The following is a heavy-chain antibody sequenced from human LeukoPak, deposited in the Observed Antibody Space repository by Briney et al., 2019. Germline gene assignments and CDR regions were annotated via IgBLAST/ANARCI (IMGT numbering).Heavy chain of an antibody. D-gene: IGHD5-18*01. J-gene: IGHJ4*02. CDR1: GVTFTTYG. V-gene: IGHV3-30*03. Sequence: GGSLRLSCVASGVTFTTYGMHWVRQAPGKGLEWVALISYDGSNKYYADSVKGRFTISRDNSKNTLSLQMSSLRAEDTAVYFCAGGYFYTDYWGQGTLVTVSS. CDR2: ISYDGSNK. CDR3: AGGYFYTDY.